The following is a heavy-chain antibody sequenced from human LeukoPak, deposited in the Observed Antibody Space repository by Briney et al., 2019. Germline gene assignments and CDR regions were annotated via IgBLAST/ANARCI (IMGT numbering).Heavy chain of an antibody. D-gene: IGHD1-26*01. Sequence: ASLKVSCKASVYTFTAYYMHWVRQAPGQGLEWMGWINPNSGGTNYAQKFQGRVTMTRDSSISTAYMELSRLRSDDMAVYYCARGPIVGTPTYYYYYFMDVWGKGTRVTVSS. CDR2: INPNSGGT. J-gene: IGHJ6*03. CDR3: ARGPIVGTPTYYYYYFMDV. V-gene: IGHV1-2*02. CDR1: VYTFTAYY.